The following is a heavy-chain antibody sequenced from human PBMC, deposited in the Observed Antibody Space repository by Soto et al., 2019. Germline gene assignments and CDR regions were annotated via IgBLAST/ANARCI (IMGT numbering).Heavy chain of an antibody. D-gene: IGHD6-13*01. Sequence: SGYTFTSYGIHWVRQAPGQRLGGMGWINAANGDTKYSPKFQGRVTINRDTSASTAYMELSSLRSEDTAVYYCVRRHVSATGIDWFDPWGQGTLVTVSS. CDR3: VRRHVSATGIDWFDP. CDR1: GYTFTSYG. J-gene: IGHJ5*02. CDR2: INAANGDT. V-gene: IGHV1-3*01.